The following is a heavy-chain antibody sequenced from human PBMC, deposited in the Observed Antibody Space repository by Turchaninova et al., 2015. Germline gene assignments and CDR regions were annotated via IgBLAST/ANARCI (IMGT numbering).Heavy chain of an antibody. CDR2: ISGNGYIT. CDR1: GFTFNRQG. CDR3: VTGAAFYYDS. V-gene: IGHV3-64D*06. J-gene: IGHJ5*01. D-gene: IGHD2/OR15-2a*01. Sequence: DVQLVESGGGLVQPGGSLRLACSASGFTFNRQGMHWVRQAPGEGLELVSAISGNGYITYYADSVTGRFIISRDNSKNTMYLQMSSLREEDTAMYYCVTGAAFYYDSWGQGVLITVSS.